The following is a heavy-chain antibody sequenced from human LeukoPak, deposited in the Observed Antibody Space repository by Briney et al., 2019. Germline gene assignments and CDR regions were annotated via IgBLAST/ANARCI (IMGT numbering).Heavy chain of an antibody. CDR1: GFTFSSYE. J-gene: IGHJ4*02. CDR3: ARGSSWYSGYFDY. Sequence: GGSLRLSCAASGFTFSSYEMNWVRQAPGKGLEWVAVISYDGSNKYYADSVKGRFTISRDNSKNTLYLQMNSLRAEDTAVYYCARGSSWYSGYFDYWGQGTLVTVSS. V-gene: IGHV3-30*04. D-gene: IGHD6-13*01. CDR2: ISYDGSNK.